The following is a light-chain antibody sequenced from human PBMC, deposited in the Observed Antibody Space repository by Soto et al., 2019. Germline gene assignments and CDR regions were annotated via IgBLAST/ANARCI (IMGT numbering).Light chain of an antibody. Sequence: EIVMTQSPATLSVSPGERATLSCKASQSVSSNLAWYQRKCGQAPRLLIYGASTRATGIPTRFSGSGSGTKFTLTISSLQSEDFAVYYCQQYNIWPPVTFGQETKVEIK. CDR2: GAS. CDR1: QSVSSN. J-gene: IGKJ1*01. V-gene: IGKV3-15*01. CDR3: QQYNIWPPVT.